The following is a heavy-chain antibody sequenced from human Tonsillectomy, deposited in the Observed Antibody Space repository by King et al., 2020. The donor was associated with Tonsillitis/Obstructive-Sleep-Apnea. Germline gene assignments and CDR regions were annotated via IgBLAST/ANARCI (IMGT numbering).Heavy chain of an antibody. J-gene: IGHJ4*02. V-gene: IGHV3-74*01. D-gene: IGHD3-3*01. CDR1: GFTFSSYW. Sequence: VQLVESGGGLVQPGGSLRLSCAASGFTFSSYWMHWGRQAPGKGLGWVSRINSDGSSTSYADSGEGRFTISRDNAKNTLYLQMNSLRAEDTAVYYCARDSGTIFGVVIIRFDYWGQGTLVTVSS. CDR2: INSDGSST. CDR3: ARDSGTIFGVVIIRFDY.